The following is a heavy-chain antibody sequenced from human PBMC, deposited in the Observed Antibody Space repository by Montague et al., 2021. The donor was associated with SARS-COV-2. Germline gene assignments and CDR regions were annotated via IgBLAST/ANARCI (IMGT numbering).Heavy chain of an antibody. CDR3: ARTDYISSWFGAKKWFDP. CDR2: INHSGST. D-gene: IGHD6-13*01. J-gene: IGHJ5*02. V-gene: IGHV4-34*01. Sequence: SETRSLTCAVYGGSSSAYYWSWIRRPPGKGLEWIGEINHSGSTNYNPSLKSRVTISVDTSKNQFSLKLSSVTAADTAVYYCARTDYISSWFGAKKWFDPWGQGTLVTVSS. CDR1: GGSSSAYY.